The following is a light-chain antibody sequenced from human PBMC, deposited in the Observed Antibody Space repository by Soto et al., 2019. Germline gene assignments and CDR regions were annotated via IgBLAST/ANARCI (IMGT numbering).Light chain of an antibody. V-gene: IGKV3-15*01. CDR2: GAS. CDR1: QSIGTN. J-gene: IGKJ1*01. Sequence: EIVMTQSPATLSVSPGERATLSCRASQSIGTNLAWYQQSPGQPPRLLIYGASTRATGIPARFSGSGSGTDFTLTIISLQSEDFSVVYCQQYNNWPPWTFGQGTKVEIK. CDR3: QQYNNWPPWT.